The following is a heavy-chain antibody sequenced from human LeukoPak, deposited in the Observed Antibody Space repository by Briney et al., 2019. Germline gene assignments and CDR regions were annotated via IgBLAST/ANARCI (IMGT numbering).Heavy chain of an antibody. Sequence: GGSLRLSCAASGFTFSGHPMSWVRQAPGKGLEWVSSISSESSGTYDADSLKGRFTISRDNSKNTLYLQMNSLRPDDTATYYCARRDSSGWYSLDFWGQGTLVSVS. D-gene: IGHD6-19*01. CDR2: ISSESSGT. J-gene: IGHJ4*02. CDR1: GFTFSGHP. V-gene: IGHV3-23*01. CDR3: ARRDSSGWYSLDF.